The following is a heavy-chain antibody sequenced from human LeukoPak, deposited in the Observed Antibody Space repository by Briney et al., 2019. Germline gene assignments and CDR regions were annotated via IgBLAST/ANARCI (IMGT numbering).Heavy chain of an antibody. CDR2: IRYDGSNK. CDR3: AKEDRVRDRWLAFDF. J-gene: IGHJ4*02. Sequence: TGGSLRLSCAASGFTFGSYGMHWVRQAPGKGLEWVAFIRYDGSNKYYADSVKGRFTISRDNSKNTLYLQMNSLRAEDTAVYYCAKEDRVRDRWLAFDFWGQGTLVTVSS. D-gene: IGHD3-10*01. V-gene: IGHV3-30*02. CDR1: GFTFGSYG.